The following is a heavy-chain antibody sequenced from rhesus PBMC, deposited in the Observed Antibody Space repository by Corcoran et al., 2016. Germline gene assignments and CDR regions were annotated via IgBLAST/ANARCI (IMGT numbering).Heavy chain of an antibody. CDR2: INGNRRST. CDR1: GASISSYW. J-gene: IGHJ4*01. D-gene: IGHD3-3*01. Sequence: QVQLQESGPGLVKPSETLSLTCAVSGASISSYWWSWIRQPPGKRLEWIGEINGNRRSTSPTPSLTGLVTISNDASKNQFSLKLSSVTAADTAVYYCARARGYNFWSGPSVGDFDYWGQGVLVTVSS. V-gene: IGHV4-80*01. CDR3: ARARGYNFWSGPSVGDFDY.